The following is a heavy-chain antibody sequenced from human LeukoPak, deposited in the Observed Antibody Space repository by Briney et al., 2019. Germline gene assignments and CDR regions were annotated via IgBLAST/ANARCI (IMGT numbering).Heavy chain of an antibody. CDR3: ATYGIAVAGIDY. CDR1: GYTLTELS. CDR2: FDPEDGET. V-gene: IGHV1-24*01. D-gene: IGHD6-19*01. Sequence: ASVKVSCKVSGYTLTELSMHWVRQAPGKGLEWMGGFDPEDGETIYAQKFQGRVTMTEDTSTDTAYMELSSLRSEDTAVYYCATYGIAVAGIDYWGRGTLVTVSS. J-gene: IGHJ4*02.